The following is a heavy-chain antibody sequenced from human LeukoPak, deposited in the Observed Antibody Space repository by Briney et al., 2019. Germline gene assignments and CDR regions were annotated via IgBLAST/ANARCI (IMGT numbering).Heavy chain of an antibody. J-gene: IGHJ5*02. Sequence: PSETLSLTCTVSGGSISSSSYYWGWIRQPPGKGLEWIGSIYYSGSTYYNPSLKSRFTISVDTSKNQFSLKLSSVTAADTAVYYCARVIYFMVRGVEPQLCWFDPWGQGTLVTVSS. CDR1: GGSISSSSYY. D-gene: IGHD3-10*01. CDR3: ARVIYFMVRGVEPQLCWFDP. CDR2: IYYSGST. V-gene: IGHV4-39*07.